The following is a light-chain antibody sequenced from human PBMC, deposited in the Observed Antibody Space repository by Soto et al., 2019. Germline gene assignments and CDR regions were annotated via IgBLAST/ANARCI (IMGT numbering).Light chain of an antibody. CDR2: DAS. CDR1: QSVSCY. Sequence: DIVLTQSPATLSLSPGNRATLSCRASQSVSCYLACYQQKPGQAPRLLIYDASNRATCIPARFSGSGSGTDLTLNIPCLEPEECAVYYCQQRSNWPSTFGVETKVEI. V-gene: IGKV3-11*01. J-gene: IGKJ4*01. CDR3: QQRSNWPST.